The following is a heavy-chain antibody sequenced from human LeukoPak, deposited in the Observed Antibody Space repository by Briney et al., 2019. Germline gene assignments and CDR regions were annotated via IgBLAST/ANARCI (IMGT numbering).Heavy chain of an antibody. J-gene: IGHJ5*02. D-gene: IGHD2-8*02. Sequence: GSLRLSCAASGFTFSSYSMSWVRQAPGKGLECVANIKKDGSEKYYINSVKGRFTISRDNAKNSLYLQMNSLRADDTALYYCVKDAGTAWGQGTLVTVSS. V-gene: IGHV3-7*01. CDR2: IKKDGSEK. CDR3: VKDAGTA. CDR1: GFTFSSYS.